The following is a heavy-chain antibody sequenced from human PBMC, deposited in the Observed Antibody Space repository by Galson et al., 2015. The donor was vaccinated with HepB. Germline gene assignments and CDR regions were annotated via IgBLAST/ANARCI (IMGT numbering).Heavy chain of an antibody. D-gene: IGHD4-17*01. J-gene: IGHJ5*02. CDR3: ARGISTGLDP. CDR2: ISTYNGKT. Sequence: SVKVSCKASGYTFTDYGLTWVRQAPGQGLEWMGWISTYNGKTNYAQRFQGRVTLTTDTATSTTSMELRGLRSDDTAIYYCARGISTGLDPWGQGTLVTVSS. V-gene: IGHV1-18*04. CDR1: GYTFTDYG.